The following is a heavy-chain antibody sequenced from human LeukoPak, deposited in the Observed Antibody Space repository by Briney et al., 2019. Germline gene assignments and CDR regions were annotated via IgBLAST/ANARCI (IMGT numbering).Heavy chain of an antibody. CDR1: GFAFTTYW. CDR3: AILSQTLPFDY. V-gene: IGHV3-74*01. CDR2: ISTDGSDT. Sequence: PGGSLRLSCAASGFAFTTYWMHWVRQVPGEGLVWLSLISTDGSDTRYTDSVKGRFTISRDDNKNTLYLQMNSLRAEDTAVYYRAILSQTLPFDYWGQGTQVTVSS. J-gene: IGHJ4*02.